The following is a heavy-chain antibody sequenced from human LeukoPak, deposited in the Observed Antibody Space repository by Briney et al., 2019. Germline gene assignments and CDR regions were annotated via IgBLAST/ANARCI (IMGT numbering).Heavy chain of an antibody. J-gene: IGHJ2*01. D-gene: IGHD6-19*01. Sequence: TSETLSLTCTVSGGSISSGGYYWSWIRQHPGKGLEWIGYIYYSGSTYYNPSLKSRVTIAVDTSKNQFSLKLSSVTAADTAVYYCARHGWHAWYFDLWGRGTLVTVSS. V-gene: IGHV4-31*03. CDR2: IYYSGST. CDR3: ARHGWHAWYFDL. CDR1: GGSISSGGYY.